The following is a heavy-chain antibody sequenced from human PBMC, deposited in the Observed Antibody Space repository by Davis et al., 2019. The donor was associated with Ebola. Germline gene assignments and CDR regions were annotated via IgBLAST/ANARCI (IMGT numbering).Heavy chain of an antibody. J-gene: IGHJ5*02. Sequence: GGSLRLSCVASGFTFSTYGMHWVRQAPGKGLEWVTIIWYDGSKKYYADSVKGRFTISRDNSKNTLYLQMNSLRAEDTAVYYCARERADQLLYVLGWFDPWGQGTLVTVSS. CDR1: GFTFSTYG. CDR3: ARERADQLLYVLGWFDP. V-gene: IGHV3-30*02. CDR2: IWYDGSKK. D-gene: IGHD2-2*02.